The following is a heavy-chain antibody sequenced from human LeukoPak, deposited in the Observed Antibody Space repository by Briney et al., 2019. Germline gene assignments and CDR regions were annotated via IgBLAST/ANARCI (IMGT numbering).Heavy chain of an antibody. CDR2: ISGSGGST. Sequence: GGSLRLSCAASGFTFSSYAMSWVRQAPGKGLEWVSAISGSGGSTYYADSVKGRFTISRDNAKNSLYPQMDSLRAEDTAVYYCARVHDYYDSSGLDYWGQGTLVTVSS. CDR3: ARVHDYYDSSGLDY. CDR1: GFTFSSYA. J-gene: IGHJ4*02. V-gene: IGHV3-23*01. D-gene: IGHD3-22*01.